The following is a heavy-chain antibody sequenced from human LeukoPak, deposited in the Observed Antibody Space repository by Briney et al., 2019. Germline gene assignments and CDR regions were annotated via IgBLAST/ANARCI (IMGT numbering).Heavy chain of an antibody. D-gene: IGHD5-18*01. CDR1: GYTFTGYY. Sequence: ASVKVSCKASGYTFTGYYMHWVRQAPGQGLEWMGWINPNSGGTNYAQKFQGRVTMTRDTSISTAYMELSGLRSDDTAVYYCATDTAMVRYSYYYYYMDVWGKGTTVTISS. J-gene: IGHJ6*03. CDR3: ATDTAMVRYSYYYYYMDV. V-gene: IGHV1-2*02. CDR2: INPNSGGT.